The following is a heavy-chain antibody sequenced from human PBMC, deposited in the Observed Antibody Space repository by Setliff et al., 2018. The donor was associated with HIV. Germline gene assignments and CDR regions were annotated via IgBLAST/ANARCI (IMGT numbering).Heavy chain of an antibody. D-gene: IGHD5-18*01. CDR2: IYSSGSA. Sequence: SETLSLTCSVTGGSIINYFWGWIRLPPGKGLEWIGHIYSSGSAEYNPSLKSRVTMSVDASKSQVSLRLTSVTAADAAVYFCARSPGVDTNMAFDLWGQGSLVTVSS. CDR1: GGSIINYF. J-gene: IGHJ4*01. CDR3: ARSPGVDTNMAFDL. V-gene: IGHV4-4*08.